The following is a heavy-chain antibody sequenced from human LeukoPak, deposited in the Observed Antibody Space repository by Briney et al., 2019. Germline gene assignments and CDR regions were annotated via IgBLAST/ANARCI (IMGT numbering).Heavy chain of an antibody. V-gene: IGHV3-30-3*01. CDR1: GFTFSSYA. CDR2: ISYDGSNK. Sequence: PGGSLRLSCAASGFTFSSYAMHWVRQAPGKGLEWVAVISYDGSNKYYADSVKGRFTISRDNSKNTLYLQMNSLRAEDTAVYYCATENMGNDILTGYYTSFDYWGQGTLVTVSS. D-gene: IGHD3-9*01. CDR3: ATENMGNDILTGYYTSFDY. J-gene: IGHJ4*02.